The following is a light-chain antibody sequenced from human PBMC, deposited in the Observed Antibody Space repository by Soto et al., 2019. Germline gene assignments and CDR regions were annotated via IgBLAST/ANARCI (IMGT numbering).Light chain of an antibody. CDR2: SNN. V-gene: IGLV1-44*01. J-gene: IGLJ3*02. CDR3: AAWDDSFWV. Sequence: QSVLTQPPSASVTPGQRVTISCSGSSSNIGSNTVNWYQQLPGTAPKLLIYSNNQRPSGVPDRFSGSKSGTSASLAISGLQSEDEADYYCAAWDDSFWVFGGGTKLTVL. CDR1: SSNIGSNT.